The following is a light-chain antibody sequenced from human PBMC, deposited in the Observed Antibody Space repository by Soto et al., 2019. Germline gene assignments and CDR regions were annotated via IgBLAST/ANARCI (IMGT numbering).Light chain of an antibody. CDR3: QQYHNSLWT. CDR1: QSVSSSY. V-gene: IGKV3-20*01. CDR2: GAS. J-gene: IGKJ1*01. Sequence: EIVLTQSPGTLSLSPGERGTLSCRASQSVSSSYLAWYQQKPGQAPRLLIYGASIRATGIPDRFSGSESGTDFTLTISRLGPEDFAVYYCQQYHNSLWTFGQGTKVEIK.